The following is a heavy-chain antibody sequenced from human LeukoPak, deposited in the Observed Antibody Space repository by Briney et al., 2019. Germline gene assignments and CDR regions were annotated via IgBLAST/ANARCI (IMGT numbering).Heavy chain of an antibody. CDR2: IVYDGSRQ. J-gene: IGHJ4*02. CDR1: GFTFSNYG. D-gene: IGHD3-22*01. V-gene: IGHV3-30*02. Sequence: PGGSLRLSCAASGFTFSNYGMHWVRQAPDKGLEWVAFIVYDGSRQDYADSVKGRFTISRDNSKNTLYLQMNSLRAEDTAVYYCAKDRSARAIVGEGHYWGQGTLVTVSS. CDR3: AKDRSARAIVGEGHY.